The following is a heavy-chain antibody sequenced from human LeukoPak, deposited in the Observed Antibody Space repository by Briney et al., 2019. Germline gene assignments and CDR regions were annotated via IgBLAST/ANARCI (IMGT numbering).Heavy chain of an antibody. D-gene: IGHD3-10*01. CDR3: AREGWFGESRRNYYFDY. CDR2: IKSKTDGGTT. V-gene: IGHV3-15*01. CDR1: GFTFSNAW. J-gene: IGHJ4*02. Sequence: GGSLRLSCAASGFTFSNAWMSWVRQAPGKGLEWVGRIKSKTDGGTTDYAAPVKGRFTISRDNSKNTLYLQMNSLRAEDTAVYYCAREGWFGESRRNYYFDYWGQGTLVTVSS.